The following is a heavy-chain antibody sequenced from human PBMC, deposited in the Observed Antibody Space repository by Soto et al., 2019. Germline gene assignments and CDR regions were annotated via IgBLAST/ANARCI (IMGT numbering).Heavy chain of an antibody. J-gene: IGHJ6*02. D-gene: IGHD1-7*01. V-gene: IGHV3-21*01. CDR1: GFTFSSYS. CDR3: ARARHNWNYGALSDGMDV. Sequence: GGSLRLSCAASGFTFSSYSMNWVRQAPGKGLEWVSSISSSSSYIYYADPVKGRFTISRDNAKNSLYLQMNSLRAEDTAVYYCARARHNWNYGALSDGMDVWGQGTTVTVSS. CDR2: ISSSSSYI.